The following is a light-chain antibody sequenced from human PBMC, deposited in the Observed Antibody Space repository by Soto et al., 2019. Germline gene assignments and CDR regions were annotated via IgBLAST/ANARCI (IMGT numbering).Light chain of an antibody. J-gene: IGLJ3*02. Sequence: QSVLTQTPSVSAAPGQKVTISCSGSSSNIGSNYVSWYQQFQGTAPKLLIYESNKRPSGIPDRFSGSKSGTSATLGITGLQTGDEADYYCGTWDNSMSAWLFGGGTQLTVL. CDR3: GTWDNSMSAWL. CDR1: SSNIGSNY. V-gene: IGLV1-51*02. CDR2: ESN.